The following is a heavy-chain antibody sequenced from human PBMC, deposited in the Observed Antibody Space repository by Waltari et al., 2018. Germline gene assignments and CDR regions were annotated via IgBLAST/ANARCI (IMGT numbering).Heavy chain of an antibody. V-gene: IGHV3-7*01. J-gene: IGHJ4*02. CDR3: AKSRGFEY. D-gene: IGHD2-2*01. CDR2: INYDGSQK. Sequence: VQLVESGGDLVQPGGSLRLPCPASAFPFSRYWMSWVRQTPGKGLEWVANINYDGSQKYYADSVKGRFTTSRDNAKNSVYLQMHSLRVEDTAMYYCAKSRGFEYWGQGALVTVSS. CDR1: AFPFSRYW.